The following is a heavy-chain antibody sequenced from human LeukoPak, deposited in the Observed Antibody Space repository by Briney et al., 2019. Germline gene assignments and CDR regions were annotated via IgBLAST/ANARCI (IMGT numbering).Heavy chain of an antibody. D-gene: IGHD3-22*01. Sequence: GGSLRLSCAVSGISLSNYGMSWVRQAPGKGLEWVAGISGSGGSTNYADSVKGRFTIYRDNPKNTLYLQMNRLRAEDTAVYFCAKRGVVIRVILVGFHKEAYYFDSWGQGALVTVSS. CDR3: AKRGVVIRVILVGFHKEAYYFDS. CDR2: ISGSGGST. J-gene: IGHJ4*02. CDR1: GISLSNYG. V-gene: IGHV3-23*01.